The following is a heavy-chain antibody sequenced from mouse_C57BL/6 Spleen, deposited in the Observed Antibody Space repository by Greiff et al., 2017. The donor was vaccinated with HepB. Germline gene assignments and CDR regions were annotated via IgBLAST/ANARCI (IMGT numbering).Heavy chain of an antibody. J-gene: IGHJ2*01. Sequence: QVQLQQPGAELVKPGASVKLSCKASGYTFTSYWMHWVKQRPGQGLEWIGMIHPNSGSTNYNEKFKSKATLTVDKSSSTAYMQLSSLTSEDSAVYYCAREGWGYYFDYWGQGTTLTVSS. V-gene: IGHV1-64*01. CDR3: AREGWGYYFDY. CDR2: IHPNSGST. CDR1: GYTFTSYW.